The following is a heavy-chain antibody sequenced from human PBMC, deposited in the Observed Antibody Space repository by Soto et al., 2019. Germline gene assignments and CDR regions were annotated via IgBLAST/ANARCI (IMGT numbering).Heavy chain of an antibody. CDR1: GGSISSGDYY. D-gene: IGHD2-15*01. V-gene: IGHV4-30-4*01. CDR2: IYYSGST. J-gene: IGHJ4*02. CDR3: ARGSDTLGYCSGGSCKLDY. Sequence: KTSETLSLTCTVSGGSISSGDYYWSWIRQPPGKGLEWVGYIYYSGSTYYNPSLKSRVTISVDTSKNQFSLKLSSVTAADTAVYYCARGSDTLGYCSGGSCKLDYWGQGTLVTVSS.